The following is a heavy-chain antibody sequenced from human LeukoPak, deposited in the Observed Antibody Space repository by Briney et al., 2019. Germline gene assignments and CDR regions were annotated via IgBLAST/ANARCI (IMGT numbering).Heavy chain of an antibody. V-gene: IGHV3-21*01. CDR3: ARDLGRDFDY. D-gene: IGHD3-10*01. Sequence: GGSLRLSCAASGFTFSSYRMNWVSQAPGRGLEWVSSISSRSSYIYYADSLKGRFTISRDNAKNSLYLNIHSLRAEDTAVYYCARDLGRDFDYWGQGTLVTVSS. CDR1: GFTFSSYR. J-gene: IGHJ4*02. CDR2: ISSRSSYI.